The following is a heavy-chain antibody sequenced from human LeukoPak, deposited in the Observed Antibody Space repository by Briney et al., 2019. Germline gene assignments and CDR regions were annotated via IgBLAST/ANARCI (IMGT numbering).Heavy chain of an antibody. Sequence: PGGSLRLSCAASGFTFSNFAMTWVRQAPGKGLEGVSSIGAGGITTYYADSVKGRFTTSRDNSKNTLFLHMNTLRAEDMAVYYCAKAVNYGDYRWSDPWGQGTLVTVSS. CDR3: AKAVNYGDYRWSDP. V-gene: IGHV3-23*01. J-gene: IGHJ5*02. CDR1: GFTFSNFA. D-gene: IGHD4-17*01. CDR2: IGAGGITT.